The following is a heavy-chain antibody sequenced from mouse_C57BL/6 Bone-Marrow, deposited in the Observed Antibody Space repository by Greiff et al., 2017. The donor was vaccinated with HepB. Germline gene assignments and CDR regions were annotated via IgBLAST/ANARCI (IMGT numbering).Heavy chain of an antibody. CDR1: GYAFSSYW. D-gene: IGHD3-1*01. V-gene: IGHV1-80*01. CDR2: IYPGDGDT. CDR3: ARRRAPYYFDY. J-gene: IGHJ2*01. Sequence: QVQLKESGAELVKPGASVKISCKASGYAFSSYWMNWVKQRPGKGLEWIGQIYPGDGDTNYNGKFKGKATLTADKSSSTAYMQLSSLTSEDSAVYFCARRRAPYYFDYWGQGTTLTVSS.